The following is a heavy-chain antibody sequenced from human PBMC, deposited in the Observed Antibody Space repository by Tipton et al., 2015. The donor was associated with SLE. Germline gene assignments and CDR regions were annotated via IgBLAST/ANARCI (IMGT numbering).Heavy chain of an antibody. CDR3: ARGKTFGGVIVTPFDY. D-gene: IGHD3-16*02. CDR2: LYYSGGT. V-gene: IGHV4-59*01. CDR1: GDSIRSYY. J-gene: IGHJ4*02. Sequence: TLSLTCTVSGDSIRSYYWTWIRQPPGKGLEWIGYLYYSGGTNYNPSLKSRVTISVDTSKNQFSLKLSSVTAADTAVYYCARGKTFGGVIVTPFDYWGQGTLVTVSS.